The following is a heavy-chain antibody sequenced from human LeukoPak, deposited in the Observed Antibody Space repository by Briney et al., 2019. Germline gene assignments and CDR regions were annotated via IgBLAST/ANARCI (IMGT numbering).Heavy chain of an antibody. CDR3: ARADTAQGKPNWFDP. Sequence: PSETLSLTCTVSGGSINSGNYYWNWIRQPAGKGLEWIGRIHSSGSTIYNPSLNSRVTISVDTSKNQFSLKLSSVTAADTAVYYCARADTAQGKPNWFDPWGQGTLVTVSS. CDR2: IHSSGST. CDR1: GGSINSGNYY. V-gene: IGHV4-61*02. J-gene: IGHJ5*02. D-gene: IGHD5-18*01.